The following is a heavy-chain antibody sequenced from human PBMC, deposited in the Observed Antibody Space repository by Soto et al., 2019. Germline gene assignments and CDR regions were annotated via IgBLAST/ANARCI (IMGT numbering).Heavy chain of an antibody. Sequence: SETLSLTCTVSGGSVSSGSYYWSWIRQPPGKGLEWIGYIYYSGSTNYNPSLKSRDTISVDTSKNQFSLKLSSVTAADTAVYYCARGRPRVAVAATRNWFDPWGQGTLVTVSS. CDR1: GGSVSSGSYY. V-gene: IGHV4-61*01. D-gene: IGHD2-15*01. J-gene: IGHJ5*02. CDR3: ARGRPRVAVAATRNWFDP. CDR2: IYYSGST.